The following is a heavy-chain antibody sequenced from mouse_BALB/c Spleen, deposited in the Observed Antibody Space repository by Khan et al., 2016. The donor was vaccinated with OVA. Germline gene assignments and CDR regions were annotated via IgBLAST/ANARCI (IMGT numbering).Heavy chain of an antibody. CDR1: GYTFTSYT. CDR3: VRDGAYHRNDGWFAY. CDR2: INPSNGYT. J-gene: IGHJ3*01. Sequence: VQLQESGAELVRPGTSVKMSCKASGYTFTSYTIHWIKKRPGQGLEWIGYINPSNGYTNYNQKFKDKATLTTDKSSTTAYLRLSSLTSDDSAVYNCVRDGAYHRNDGWFAYWGQGTLVTVSA. D-gene: IGHD2-14*01. V-gene: IGHV1-4*01.